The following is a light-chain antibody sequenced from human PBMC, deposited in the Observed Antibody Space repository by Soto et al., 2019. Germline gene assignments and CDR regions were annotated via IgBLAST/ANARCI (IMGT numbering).Light chain of an antibody. V-gene: IGKV1-5*02. CDR3: QQYETFSGT. Sequence: DIPMTQPPSTLSASLRDTVTVICRASQSVSGWLAWYQQKPGEAPKLLIYDASALPRGVPSRFSGSGSGTKFTLTIASLQPDDFATYYCQQYETFSGTFGQGTKVDI. CDR2: DAS. J-gene: IGKJ1*01. CDR1: QSVSGW.